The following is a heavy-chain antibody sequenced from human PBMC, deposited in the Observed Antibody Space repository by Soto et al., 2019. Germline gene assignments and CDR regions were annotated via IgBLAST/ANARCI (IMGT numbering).Heavy chain of an antibody. CDR1: GFTFSSYA. CDR3: ARDHSRFRYDILTGSDV. CDR2: ISSNGGST. J-gene: IGHJ6*04. Sequence: EVQLVESGGGLVQPGGSLRLSCAASGFTFSSYAMHWVRQAPGKGLEYVSAISSNGGSTYYANSVKGRFTISRDNSKNTLYLQMGSLRAEDMAVYYCARDHSRFRYDILTGSDVWGKGTTVTVSS. D-gene: IGHD3-9*01. V-gene: IGHV3-64*01.